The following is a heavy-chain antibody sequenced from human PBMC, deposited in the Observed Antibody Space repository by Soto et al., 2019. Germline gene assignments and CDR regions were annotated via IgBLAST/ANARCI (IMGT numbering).Heavy chain of an antibody. CDR1: GGSMNSYY. Sequence: QVQLQESGPGLVLPSETLSLTCTVSGGSMNSYYWTWVRQPPGKGLEWIGYVYDSGTSKYNASLDSRITMSLDKSRTQFSLSLSYVTAADTAVYFCARYSPPKKSFDSNPGWLDPWGQGTLVAVSS. J-gene: IGHJ5*02. D-gene: IGHD2-21*01. V-gene: IGHV4-59*01. CDR3: ARYSPPKKSFDSNPGWLDP. CDR2: VYDSGTS.